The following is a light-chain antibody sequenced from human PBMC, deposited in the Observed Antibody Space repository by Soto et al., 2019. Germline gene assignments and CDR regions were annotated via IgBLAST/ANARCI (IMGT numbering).Light chain of an antibody. J-gene: IGKJ2*01. CDR1: QTVSRNY. V-gene: IGKV3-20*01. CDR2: GVS. Sequence: EIVLTQSPGTLSLSPGERATLSCRASQTVSRNYLAWYQHKPGQAPRLLIYGVSSRATGIPDRFGGSGSETDFTLTISRLEPEDFAVYYCQQYFRSPYTFGQGTKVEI. CDR3: QQYFRSPYT.